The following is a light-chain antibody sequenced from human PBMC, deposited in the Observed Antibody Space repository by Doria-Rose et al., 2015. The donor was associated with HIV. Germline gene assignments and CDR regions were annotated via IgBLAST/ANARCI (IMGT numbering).Light chain of an antibody. CDR3: HQYGTSWT. Sequence: TQSPGTLSLSPGERATLSCRAGQSFSSTYLAWYQQIPGQAPSLLIYDGSTRATGIPDRFSASVSGTDFTLTINRLEPEDFALYYCHQYGTSWTFGQGTKVEI. J-gene: IGKJ1*01. CDR2: DGS. V-gene: IGKV3-20*01. CDR1: QSFSSTY.